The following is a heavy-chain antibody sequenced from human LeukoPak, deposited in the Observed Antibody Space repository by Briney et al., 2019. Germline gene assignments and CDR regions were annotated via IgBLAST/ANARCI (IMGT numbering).Heavy chain of an antibody. CDR3: ARFKGGTGFDY. CDR2: ISSSGTA. J-gene: IGHJ4*02. V-gene: IGHV4-39*01. CDR1: SASLTTTSFY. Sequence: PSETLSLTCRVSSASLTTTSFYRAWIRQPPGQDLEWIATISSSGTAYYNPSLMSRVTISVDTSKNQFSLDLRSVTAADTGLFYCARFKGGTGFDYWGQGILVIVSS. D-gene: IGHD1-26*01.